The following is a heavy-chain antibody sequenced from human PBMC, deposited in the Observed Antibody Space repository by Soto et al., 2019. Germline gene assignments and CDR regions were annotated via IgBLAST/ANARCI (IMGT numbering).Heavy chain of an antibody. V-gene: IGHV3-48*03. Sequence: PWGSLRLCCAASVFTFSSYEMNWGRQAPGKGLEWVSYISSSGSTIYYADSVKGRFTISRDNAKNSLYLQMNSLRAEDTAVYYCARDGTVVVPAAREYYYYGMDVWGQGTTVTVSS. CDR2: ISSSGSTI. CDR3: ARDGTVVVPAAREYYYYGMDV. D-gene: IGHD2-2*01. CDR1: VFTFSSYE. J-gene: IGHJ6*02.